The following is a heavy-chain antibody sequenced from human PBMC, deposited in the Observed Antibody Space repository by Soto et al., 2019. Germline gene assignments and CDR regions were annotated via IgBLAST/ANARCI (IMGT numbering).Heavy chain of an antibody. V-gene: IGHV4-59*07. Sequence: SDTLSLTCTVSGGSISSYYWSWIRQPPGKGLEWIGYIYYSGSTNYNPSLKSRVTISVDTSKNQFSLKLSSVTAADTAVYYCARALYGGNSESGFGYWGQGTLVTVSS. J-gene: IGHJ4*02. D-gene: IGHD4-17*01. CDR1: GGSISSYY. CDR2: IYYSGST. CDR3: ARALYGGNSESGFGY.